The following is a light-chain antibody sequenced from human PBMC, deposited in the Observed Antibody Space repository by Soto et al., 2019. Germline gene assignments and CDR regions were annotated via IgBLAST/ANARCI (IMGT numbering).Light chain of an antibody. V-gene: IGLV4-69*01. CDR3: QSWGTGIHV. J-gene: IGLJ1*01. Sequence: QSVLTQSPSASASLGASVKLTCTLSSGHSSYAIAWHQQQPEKGPRYLMKLNSDGSHSKGDGIPDRFSGSSSGAERYLIISSLQSEYEADYYCQSWGTGIHVFGPGTKLTVL. CDR1: SGHSSYA. CDR2: LNSDGSH.